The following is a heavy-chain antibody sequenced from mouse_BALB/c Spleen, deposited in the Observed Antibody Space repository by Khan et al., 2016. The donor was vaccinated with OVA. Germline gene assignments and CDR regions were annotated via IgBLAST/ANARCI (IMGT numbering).Heavy chain of an antibody. CDR2: IWGDGTT. Sequence: QVQLKESGPGLVAPSQSLPITCTVSGFSLINYGVSWIRQPPGKGLEWLGVIWGDGTTNYHSALKSRLSISKDNSKSQVFLQLKSLQTEDTATYYGGLIYYGLAWFAYWGQGTLVTVSA. J-gene: IGHJ3*01. V-gene: IGHV2-3*01. CDR3: GLIYYGLAWFAY. CDR1: GFSLINYG. D-gene: IGHD1-2*01.